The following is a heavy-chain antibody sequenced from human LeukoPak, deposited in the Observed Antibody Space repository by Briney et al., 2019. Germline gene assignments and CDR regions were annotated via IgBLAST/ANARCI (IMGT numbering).Heavy chain of an antibody. CDR1: GFTLSSHW. CDR2: IKPDGSER. V-gene: IGHV3-7*04. Sequence: TGGSLRLSCAASGFTLSSHWMTWVRQAPGKGLECVANIKPDGSERHYVDSVKGRFTISRDNAKNSLYLQVNSRRVEDTAVYYCARGARGFDYWGQGTLVTVSS. J-gene: IGHJ4*02. D-gene: IGHD3-16*01. CDR3: ARGARGFDY.